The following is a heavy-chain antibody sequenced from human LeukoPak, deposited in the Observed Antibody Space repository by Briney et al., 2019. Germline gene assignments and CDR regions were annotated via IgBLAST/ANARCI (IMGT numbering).Heavy chain of an antibody. CDR3: ARTTMGRDGYNPREDLDY. CDR2: IIPIFGTA. J-gene: IGHJ4*02. D-gene: IGHD5-24*01. CDR1: GGTFSSYA. Sequence: ASVKVSCKASGGTFSSYAISWVPQAPGQGLEWMGRIIPIFGTANYAQKFQGRVTITTDESTSTAYMELSSLRSEDTAVYYCARTTMGRDGYNPREDLDYWGQGTLVTVSS. V-gene: IGHV1-69*05.